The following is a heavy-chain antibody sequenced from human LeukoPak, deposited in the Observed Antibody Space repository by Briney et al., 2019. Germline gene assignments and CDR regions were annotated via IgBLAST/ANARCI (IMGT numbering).Heavy chain of an antibody. CDR2: IYTGGGT. J-gene: IGHJ6*02. Sequence: PGGSLRLSCAASVFTVSSSYMCWVRQAPGKGLEWVSVIYTGGGTCYADSVKGRFNISRDNSKNTLYLQMNSLRAEDTAVYYCARMRGYCSGGSCYGDYYYGMDVWGQGTTVTVSS. V-gene: IGHV3-66*01. CDR3: ARMRGYCSGGSCYGDYYYGMDV. CDR1: VFTVSSSY. D-gene: IGHD2-15*01.